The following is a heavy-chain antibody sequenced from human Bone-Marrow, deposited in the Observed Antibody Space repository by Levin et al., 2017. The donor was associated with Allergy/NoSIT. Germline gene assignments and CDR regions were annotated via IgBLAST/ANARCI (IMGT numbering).Heavy chain of an antibody. D-gene: IGHD2-2*01. CDR3: AREWGYCSSTSCPLGY. J-gene: IGHJ4*02. CDR2: IIPIFGTA. CDR1: GGTFSSYA. Sequence: KISCKASGGTFSSYAISWVRQAPGQGLEWMGGIIPIFGTANYAQKFQGRVTITADESTSTAYMELSSLRSEDTAVYYCAREWGYCSSTSCPLGYWGQGTLVTVSS. V-gene: IGHV1-69*01.